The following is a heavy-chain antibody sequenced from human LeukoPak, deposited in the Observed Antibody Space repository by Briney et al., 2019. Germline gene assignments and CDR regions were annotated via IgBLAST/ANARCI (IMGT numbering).Heavy chain of an antibody. CDR2: ISSGGSTI. Sequence: GGSLRLSCAASGFTFSAYYMSWIRQAPGKGLEWVSYISSGGSTIYYADSVKSRFTISRDNAKNSLYLQMNSLRAEDTAVYYCATAYSGNSPPSDYWGQGTLVTVSS. CDR1: GFTFSAYY. CDR3: ATAYSGNSPPSDY. D-gene: IGHD1-26*01. V-gene: IGHV3-11*01. J-gene: IGHJ4*02.